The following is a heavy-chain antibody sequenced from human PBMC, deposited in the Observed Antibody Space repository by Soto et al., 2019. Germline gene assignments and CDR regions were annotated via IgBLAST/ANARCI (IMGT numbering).Heavy chain of an antibody. D-gene: IGHD4-17*01. Sequence: QVQLVQSGAEVKKPGSSVKVSCKASGGTFSSYAISWVRQAPGQVLEWMGGIIPIFGTANYAQKFQGRVTITADESTSTAYMELSSLRSEDTAVYYCARDPHYGGNFWYFDLWGRGTLVTVSS. CDR1: GGTFSSYA. V-gene: IGHV1-69*12. CDR3: ARDPHYGGNFWYFDL. J-gene: IGHJ2*01. CDR2: IIPIFGTA.